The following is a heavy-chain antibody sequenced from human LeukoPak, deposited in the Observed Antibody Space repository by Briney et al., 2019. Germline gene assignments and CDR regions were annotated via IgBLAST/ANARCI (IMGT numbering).Heavy chain of an antibody. CDR1: GGSISSGGYY. CDR2: IYYSGST. CDR3: AREGGGFGELLARYYYYGMDV. J-gene: IGHJ6*02. Sequence: PSETLSLTCTVSGGSISSGGYYWSWIRQHPGKGLEWIGYIYYSGSTYYNPSLKSRVTISVDTSKNQFSLKLSSVTAADTAVYYCAREGGGFGELLARYYYYGMDVWGQGTTVTVSS. V-gene: IGHV4-31*03. D-gene: IGHD3-10*01.